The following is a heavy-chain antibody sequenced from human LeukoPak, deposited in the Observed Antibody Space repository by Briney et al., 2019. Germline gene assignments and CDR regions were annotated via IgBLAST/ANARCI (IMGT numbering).Heavy chain of an antibody. J-gene: IGHJ3*01. CDR2: FHYSGNT. V-gene: IGHV4-39*01. D-gene: IGHD4/OR15-4a*01. CDR3: ARHRAGTFYDAFDV. Sequence: PSEALSLTCTVSGDSISSSSHYGGWIRQPPGKGLEWIGSFHYSGNTYYNPSLKSRVTISVDTSKNQFSLKVSSVTAAVTAVYSCARHRAGTFYDAFDVWGLGTMVTVSS. CDR1: GDSISSSSHY.